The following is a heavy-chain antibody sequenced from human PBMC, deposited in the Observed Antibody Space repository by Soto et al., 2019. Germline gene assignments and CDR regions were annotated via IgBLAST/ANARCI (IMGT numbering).Heavy chain of an antibody. J-gene: IGHJ6*02. CDR1: GYTFTGYY. V-gene: IGHV1-2*04. CDR2: INPNSGGT. CDR3: ARDVEYCSGGSCWSYGMDV. Sequence: ASVKVSCKASGYTFTGYYMHWVRQAPGQGLVWMGWINPNSGGTNYAQKFQGWVTMTRDTSISTAYMELSRLRSEDTAVYYCARDVEYCSGGSCWSYGMDVRGQRTTVTVSS. D-gene: IGHD2-15*01.